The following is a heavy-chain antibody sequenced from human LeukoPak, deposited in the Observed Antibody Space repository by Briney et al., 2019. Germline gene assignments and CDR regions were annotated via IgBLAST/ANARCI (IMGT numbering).Heavy chain of an antibody. V-gene: IGHV3-43D*03. CDR2: ISWDGGST. CDR1: GFTFDDYA. CDR3: AKGGGLRTVSYYYYYMDV. Sequence: GGSLRLSCAASGFTFDDYAMHWVRQAPGKGLEWVSLISWDGGSTYYADSVKGRFTISRDNSKNSLYLQMNSLRAEDTALYYCAKGGGLRTVSYYYYYMDVWGKGTTVTVSS. J-gene: IGHJ6*03. D-gene: IGHD4-11*01.